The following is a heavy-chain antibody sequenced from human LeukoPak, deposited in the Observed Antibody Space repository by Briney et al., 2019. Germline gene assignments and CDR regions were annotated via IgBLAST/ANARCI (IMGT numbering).Heavy chain of an antibody. Sequence: ASVKVSCKVSGYTLTELSMHWVRQAPGQGLEWMGIINPSGGSTSYAQKFQGRVTMTRDTSTSTVYMELSSLRSEDTAVYYCARENSGYGMDVWGQGTTVTVSS. CDR1: GYTLTELS. V-gene: IGHV1-46*01. CDR2: INPSGGST. D-gene: IGHD3-10*01. J-gene: IGHJ6*02. CDR3: ARENSGYGMDV.